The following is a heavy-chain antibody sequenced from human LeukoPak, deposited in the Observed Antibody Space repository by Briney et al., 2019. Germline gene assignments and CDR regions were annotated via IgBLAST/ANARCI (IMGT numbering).Heavy chain of an antibody. Sequence: PGGSLRLSCAASGFTFSSYWMHWVRQAPGKGRVWVSNINSDGRRTIYADSVKGRFTISRDNAKNTLYLQMNSLRAEDTAVYYCARESMALVRFDFWGQGTLVTVSS. J-gene: IGHJ4*02. V-gene: IGHV3-74*01. D-gene: IGHD6-13*01. CDR2: INSDGRRT. CDR1: GFTFSSYW. CDR3: ARESMALVRFDF.